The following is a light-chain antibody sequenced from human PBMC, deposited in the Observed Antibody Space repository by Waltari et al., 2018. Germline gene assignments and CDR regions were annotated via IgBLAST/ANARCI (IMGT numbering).Light chain of an antibody. CDR3: QSYDSSLSAYYV. V-gene: IGLV1-40*01. Sequence: QSVLTQPPSVSGAPGQRVPISCTGSSSHIGAGSYLHRSPQPPGTAPKPLIYGNSNRPSGVPDRFSGSKSGTSASLAITGLQAEDEADYYCQSYDSSLSAYYVFGTGTKVTVL. CDR2: GNS. CDR1: SSHIGAGSY. J-gene: IGLJ1*01.